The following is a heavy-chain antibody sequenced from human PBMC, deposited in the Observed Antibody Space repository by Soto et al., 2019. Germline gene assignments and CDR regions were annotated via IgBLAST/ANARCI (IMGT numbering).Heavy chain of an antibody. CDR2: IQSGGST. V-gene: IGHV3-66*01. Sequence: EVQLVESGGGLVQPGGSLRLSCAASGFSVSTKYMSWVRQAPGKGLEWLARIQSGGSTYYADSGMGRSTISRDNSENTMFLQKNSLRVEDTAVYYCTRDDVNCSGGSGYGVPKAVWGKGTTVTLS. CDR3: TRDDVNCSGGSGYGVPKAV. CDR1: GFSVSTKY. D-gene: IGHD2-15*01. J-gene: IGHJ6*03.